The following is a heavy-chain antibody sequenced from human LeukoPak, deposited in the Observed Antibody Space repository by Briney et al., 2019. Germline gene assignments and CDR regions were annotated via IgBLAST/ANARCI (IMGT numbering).Heavy chain of an antibody. CDR1: GFTFSNAW. CDR2: ISGSGGST. V-gene: IGHV3-23*01. CDR3: ASTTIAVAGYDAFDI. Sequence: GGSLRLSCAASGFTFSNAWMSWVRQAPGKGLEWVSAISGSGGSTYYADSVKGRFTISRDNSKNTLYLQMNSLRAEDTAVYYCASTTIAVAGYDAFDIWGQGTMVTVSS. D-gene: IGHD6-19*01. J-gene: IGHJ3*02.